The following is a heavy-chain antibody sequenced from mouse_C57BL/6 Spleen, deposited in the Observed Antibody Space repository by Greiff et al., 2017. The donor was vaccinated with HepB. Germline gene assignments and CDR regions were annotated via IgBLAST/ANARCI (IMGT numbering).Heavy chain of an antibody. V-gene: IGHV1-80*01. CDR2: IYPGDGDT. D-gene: IGHD1-2*01. CDR1: GYAFSSYW. CDR3: ARRGPLLRERFAY. J-gene: IGHJ3*01. Sequence: VKLQESGAELVKPGASVKFSCKASGYAFSSYWMNWVKQRPGKGLEWIGQIYPGDGDTNYNGKFKGKATLTADKSSSTAYMQHSSLTSEDSTVYFWARRGPLLRERFAYWSQGTLDTVSA.